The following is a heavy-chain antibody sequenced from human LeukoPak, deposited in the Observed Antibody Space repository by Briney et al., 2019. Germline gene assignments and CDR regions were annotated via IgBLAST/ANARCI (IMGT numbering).Heavy chain of an antibody. CDR1: GGSISSGGYY. CDR3: ARAAYYLDSSGYPYFDY. D-gene: IGHD3-22*01. CDR2: ISSSSTYI. Sequence: LSLTCTVSGGSISSGGYYWSWIRQAPGKGLEWLSHISSSSTYIKYAGSVKGRFTISRDDAKNSLYLQMDSLRAEDTAVYYCARAAYYLDSSGYPYFDYWGQGTLVTVSS. V-gene: IGHV3-11*05. J-gene: IGHJ4*02.